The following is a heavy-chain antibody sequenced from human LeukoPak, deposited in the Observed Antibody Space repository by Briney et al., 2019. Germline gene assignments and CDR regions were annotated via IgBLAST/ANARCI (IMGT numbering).Heavy chain of an antibody. J-gene: IGHJ4*02. CDR2: IVGSGFPT. V-gene: IGHV3-23*01. CDR3: AGGYCSGLDDY. CDR1: GFTFSNYG. Sequence: GGTLRLACEPSGFTFSNYGMSWVREAPGKGLEWVSAIVGSGFPTYYTDSVKGRFTISRDNSKTTLYLQMNSLRAEDTAVYYCAGGYCSGLDDYWGQGTLVTVSS. D-gene: IGHD2-21*01.